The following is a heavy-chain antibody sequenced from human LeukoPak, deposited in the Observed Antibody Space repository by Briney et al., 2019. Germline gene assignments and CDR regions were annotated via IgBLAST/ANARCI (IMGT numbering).Heavy chain of an antibody. CDR2: INAGNGNT. V-gene: IGHV1-3*01. D-gene: IGHD2-21*02. J-gene: IGHJ4*02. Sequence: ASVKVSCKASGYTFTSYAMHWVRQAPGQRLEWMGWINAGNGNTKYSQEFQGRVTITRDTSTSTAYMELRSLRSDDTAVYYCAREGYCGGDCYSNWGQGTLVTVSS. CDR1: GYTFTSYA. CDR3: AREGYCGGDCYSN.